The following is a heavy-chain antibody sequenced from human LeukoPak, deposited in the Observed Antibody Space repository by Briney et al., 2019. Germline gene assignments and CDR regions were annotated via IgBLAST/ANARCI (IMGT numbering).Heavy chain of an antibody. J-gene: IGHJ4*02. CDR3: SSVPSDYGGPSGGRDY. Sequence: PGGSLRLSCAASGFIFSTYWMSWVRQAPGKGLEWVANIKQDGSEKHYVDSVKGRFTISRDNAKNTLYLQINSLRADDTARYYCSSVPSDYGGPSGGRDYWGQGTLVTVSS. V-gene: IGHV3-7*01. CDR1: GFIFSTYW. CDR2: IKQDGSEK. D-gene: IGHD4-23*01.